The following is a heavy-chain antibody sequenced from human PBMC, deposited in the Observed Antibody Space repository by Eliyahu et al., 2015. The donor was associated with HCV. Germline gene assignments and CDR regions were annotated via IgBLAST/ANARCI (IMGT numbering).Heavy chain of an antibody. D-gene: IGHD6-13*01. CDR3: ARDISSSWYRGNWFDP. J-gene: IGHJ5*02. Sequence: QVQLVQSGAEVKKPGSSVKVSCXAXXGTFXSYAISXVRQAPGQGLEWMGGIIPIFGTANYAQKFQGRVTITADKSTSTAYMELSSLRSEDTAVYYCARDISSSWYRGNWFDPWGQGTLVTVSS. V-gene: IGHV1-69*06. CDR2: IIPIFGTA. CDR1: XGTFXSYA.